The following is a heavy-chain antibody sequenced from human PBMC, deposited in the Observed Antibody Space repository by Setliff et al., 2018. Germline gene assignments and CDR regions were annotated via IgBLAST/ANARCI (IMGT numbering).Heavy chain of an antibody. Sequence: GESLKISCEASGYTFIYYWIGWVRQMPGKGLEWMGNIFPSDSDTKYSPSFQGQVTMSVDKSSDTAFLQWNSLRASDTAMYYCVRIWKGIKGGNVFNVWGQGTMVTVSS. J-gene: IGHJ3*01. CDR2: IFPSDSDT. CDR1: GYTFIYYW. D-gene: IGHD1-20*01. V-gene: IGHV5-51*01. CDR3: VRIWKGIKGGNVFNV.